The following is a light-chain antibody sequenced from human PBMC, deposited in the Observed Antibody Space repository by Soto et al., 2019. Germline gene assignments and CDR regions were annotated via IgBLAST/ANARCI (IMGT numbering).Light chain of an antibody. CDR1: SSDVGGYKY. V-gene: IGLV2-14*01. J-gene: IGLJ1*01. CDR2: EVS. CDR3: SSYTSRSTYV. Sequence: QSALTQPASVSGSPGQSITISCTGTSSDVGGYKYVSWYQQHPGKAPKLMIYEVSNRPSGVSNRFSASKSGNTASLTISGLQAEDEADYYCSSYTSRSTYVFGSGTKLTV.